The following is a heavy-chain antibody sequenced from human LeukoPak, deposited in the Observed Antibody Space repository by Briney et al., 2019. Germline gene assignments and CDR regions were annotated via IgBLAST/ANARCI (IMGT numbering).Heavy chain of an antibody. CDR1: GFTVSSNY. J-gene: IGHJ4*02. D-gene: IGHD4-17*01. CDR3: ARDINKYGDYERDY. V-gene: IGHV3-66*01. Sequence: PGGSLRLSCAASGFTVSSNYMSWVRQAPGKGLEWVSVIYSGGSTYYADSVKGRFTISRDNSKNTLYLQMNSLRAEDTAVYYCARDINKYGDYERDYWGQGTLVTVSS. CDR2: IYSGGST.